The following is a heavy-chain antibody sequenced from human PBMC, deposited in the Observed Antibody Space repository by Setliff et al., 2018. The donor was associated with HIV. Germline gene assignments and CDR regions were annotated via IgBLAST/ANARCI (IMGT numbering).Heavy chain of an antibody. CDR3: ARGDGYRGNDAYYDTGLDV. CDR1: GGSISSYY. V-gene: IGHV4-59*01. J-gene: IGHJ6*02. D-gene: IGHD5-12*01. Sequence: SETLSLTCTVSGGSISSYYWSWIRQPPGKGLEWIGYIYYSGSTNYNPSLKSRVTISVDTSKNQFSLNLSSVTAADTAVYYCARGDGYRGNDAYYDTGLDVWGQGITVTVSS. CDR2: IYYSGST.